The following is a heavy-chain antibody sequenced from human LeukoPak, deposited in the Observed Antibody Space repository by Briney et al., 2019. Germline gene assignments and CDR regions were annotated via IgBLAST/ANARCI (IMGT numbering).Heavy chain of an antibody. CDR2: IYYSGST. V-gene: IGHV4-59*01. CDR3: ARDYSDYGDSRGGMDV. D-gene: IGHD4-17*01. Sequence: SETLSLTCTVSGGSISSYYWSWIRQPPGKGLEWIGYIYYSGSTNYNPPLKSRVTISVDTSKNQFSLKLSSVTAADTAVCYCARDYSDYGDSRGGMDVWGQGTTVTVSS. J-gene: IGHJ6*02. CDR1: GGSISSYY.